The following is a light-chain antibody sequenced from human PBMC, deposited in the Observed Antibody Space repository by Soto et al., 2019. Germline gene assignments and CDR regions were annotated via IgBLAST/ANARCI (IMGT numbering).Light chain of an antibody. J-gene: IGKJ2*01. CDR1: QSVSSSY. Sequence: EIVLTQSPGTLSLSPGERATLSCRASQSVSSSYLAWYQQKHGQAPRLLIYGASSRATGIPDRFSGSGSVTDFTLTISRLEPEDFAVYYCQQYGSSPPYTFGQGTKLEI. V-gene: IGKV3-20*01. CDR2: GAS. CDR3: QQYGSSPPYT.